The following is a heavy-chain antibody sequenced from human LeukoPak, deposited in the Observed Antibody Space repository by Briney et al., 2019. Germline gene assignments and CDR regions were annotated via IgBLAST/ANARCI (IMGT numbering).Heavy chain of an antibody. Sequence: GESLKISCKGSGYGSGYSFTSHWIAWVRQMPGKGLEWMGIIYPRDSNTIYSPSFQGQVTISVDTSINTAYLQWISLKASDTAMYYCARLEDGYNSWARYWGQGTLVTVSS. D-gene: IGHD5-24*01. V-gene: IGHV5-51*01. J-gene: IGHJ1*01. CDR3: ARLEDGYNSWARY. CDR2: IYPRDSNT. CDR1: GYSFTSHW.